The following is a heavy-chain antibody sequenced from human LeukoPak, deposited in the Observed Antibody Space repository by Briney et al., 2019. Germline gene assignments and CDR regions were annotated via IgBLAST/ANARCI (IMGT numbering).Heavy chain of an antibody. J-gene: IGHJ4*02. D-gene: IGHD2-8*01. CDR1: GYTFTSYG. V-gene: IGHV1-18*01. CDR3: AKDRTCTNGVCYFDY. Sequence: ASVKVSCKASGYTFTSYGISWVRQAPGQGLEWMGWISAYNGNTNYAQKLQGRVTMTTDTSTSTAYMELRSLRSDDTAVYYCAKDRTCTNGVCYFDYWGQGSLVTVSS. CDR2: ISAYNGNT.